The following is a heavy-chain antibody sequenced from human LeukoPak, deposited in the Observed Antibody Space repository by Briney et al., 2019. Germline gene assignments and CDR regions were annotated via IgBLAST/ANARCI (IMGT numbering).Heavy chain of an antibody. CDR3: ARDPSRIAWPDPFGY. Sequence: ASVKVSCKASGYTFTGYYMHWVRQAPGQGLEWMGWINPNSGGTNYAQKFQGRVTMTRDTSISTAYMELSRLRSDDTAVCYCARDPSRIAWPDPFGYWGRGTLVTVSS. V-gene: IGHV1-2*02. CDR2: INPNSGGT. D-gene: IGHD6-13*01. J-gene: IGHJ4*02. CDR1: GYTFTGYY.